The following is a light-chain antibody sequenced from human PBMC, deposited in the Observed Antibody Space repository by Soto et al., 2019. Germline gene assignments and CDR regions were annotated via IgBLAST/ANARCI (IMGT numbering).Light chain of an antibody. CDR3: ASFRSGTILV. Sequence: SALTQPASVSVSPGQSITISCTGTSSDVGGYNYVSWYQQHPGKAPKLMIYEVSNRPSGVSNRFSGSKSGNTASLTISGLQAEDEADYFCASFRSGTILVFGSGTKVTVL. V-gene: IGLV2-14*01. CDR1: SSDVGGYNY. CDR2: EVS. J-gene: IGLJ1*01.